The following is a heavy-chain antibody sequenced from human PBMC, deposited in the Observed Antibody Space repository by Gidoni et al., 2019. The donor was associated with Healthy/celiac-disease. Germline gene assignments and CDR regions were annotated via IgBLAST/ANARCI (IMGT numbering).Heavy chain of an antibody. CDR2: INAGNGNT. CDR1: GSTFTSYA. J-gene: IGHJ3*02. CDR3: AARYFDRLGSFDI. Sequence: QVQLVQSGAEVKKPGASVKVSCKASGSTFTSYAMHWVRQAPGQRLEWMGWINAGNGNTKYSQKFQGRVTITRDTSASTAYMELSSLRSEDTAVYYCAARYFDRLGSFDIWGQGTMVTVSS. D-gene: IGHD3-9*01. V-gene: IGHV1-3*01.